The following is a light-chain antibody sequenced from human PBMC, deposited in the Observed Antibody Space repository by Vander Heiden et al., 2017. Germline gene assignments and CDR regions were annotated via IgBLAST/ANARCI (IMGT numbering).Light chain of an antibody. Sequence: IVLTQSPATQSLSPGERATLSCRASQSVSSNYLAWCQQKPGQAPRLLIYGASSRATGIPDRFSGSGYGTDFTLTVSRLEPEDFAVYYCQQYGSSPWTFGQGTKVEIK. CDR1: QSVSSNY. V-gene: IGKV3-20*01. CDR3: QQYGSSPWT. J-gene: IGKJ1*01. CDR2: GAS.